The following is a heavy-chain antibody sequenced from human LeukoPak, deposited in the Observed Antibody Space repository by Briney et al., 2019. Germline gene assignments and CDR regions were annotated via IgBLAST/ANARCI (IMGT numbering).Heavy chain of an antibody. CDR2: ISSSSSYI. V-gene: IGHV3-21*01. D-gene: IGHD6-19*01. CDR1: GFTFSSYS. Sequence: PGGSLRLSCAASGFTFSSYSMNWVRQAPGKGLEWVSSISSSSSYIYYADSVKGRFTISRDNAKNSLYLQMNSLRAEDTAVYYCARPGIQYSSGWYWFDPWGQGTLVTVSS. J-gene: IGHJ5*02. CDR3: ARPGIQYSSGWYWFDP.